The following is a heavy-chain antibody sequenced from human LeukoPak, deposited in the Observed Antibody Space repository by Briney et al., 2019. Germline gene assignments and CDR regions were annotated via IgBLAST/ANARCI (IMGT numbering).Heavy chain of an antibody. CDR2: INSDGSST. CDR3: ARDTLYCSGGYCYHDI. J-gene: IGHJ3*02. CDR1: GFTFSSYW. D-gene: IGHD2-15*01. Sequence: AGGSLRLSCAASGFTFSSYWMHWVRQAPGKGLVWVSRINSDGSSTSYADSVKGRFTISRDNAKNTLYLQMNSLRAEDTAVYYCARDTLYCSGGYCYHDIWGQGTMVTVSS. V-gene: IGHV3-74*01.